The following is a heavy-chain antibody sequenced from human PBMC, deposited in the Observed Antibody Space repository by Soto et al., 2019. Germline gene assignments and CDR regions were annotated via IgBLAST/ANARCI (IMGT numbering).Heavy chain of an antibody. CDR1: GFTFSSYW. J-gene: IGHJ6*03. Sequence: EVQLVESGGGLVQPGGSLRLSCAASGFTFSSYWMHWVRQAPGKGLVWVSRINSDGSSTSYADSVKGRFTISRDNAKNTLYLQMNSRRAEDTAVYYCARGPFDSSIHYYMDVWGKGTTVTVSS. CDR3: ARGPFDSSIHYYMDV. D-gene: IGHD6-13*01. V-gene: IGHV3-74*01. CDR2: INSDGSST.